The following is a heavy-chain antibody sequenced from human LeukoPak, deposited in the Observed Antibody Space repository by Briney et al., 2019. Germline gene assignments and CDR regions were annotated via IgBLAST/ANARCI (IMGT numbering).Heavy chain of an antibody. D-gene: IGHD2-8*01. V-gene: IGHV4-59*08. CDR2: VYYTGST. Sequence: SETLSLTCTVSAGSIITYYWTWIRQPPGKGLEWIGYVYYTGSTDYNPSLKSRLNISVDTSKNQFSLKLSFVTAADTAVYFCARQRKSPDVLRFDYWGQGVQVTVSS. CDR3: ARQRKSPDVLRFDY. CDR1: AGSIITYY. J-gene: IGHJ4*02.